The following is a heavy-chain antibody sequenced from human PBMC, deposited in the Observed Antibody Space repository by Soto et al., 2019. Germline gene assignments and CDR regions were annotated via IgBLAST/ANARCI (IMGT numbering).Heavy chain of an antibody. J-gene: IGHJ3*02. Sequence: QVQLQESGPGLVKPSETLSLTCTVSGGSISSYYWSWIRQPPGKGLEWIGYIYYSGSTNYNPSLKSRVTISVDTSKNQFSLKLSSVTAADTAVYYCARQMGLRGAFDIWGQGTMVTVSS. D-gene: IGHD3-16*01. V-gene: IGHV4-59*08. CDR2: IYYSGST. CDR3: ARQMGLRGAFDI. CDR1: GGSISSYY.